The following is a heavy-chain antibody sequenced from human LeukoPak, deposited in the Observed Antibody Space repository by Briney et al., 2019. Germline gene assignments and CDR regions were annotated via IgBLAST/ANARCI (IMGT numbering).Heavy chain of an antibody. D-gene: IGHD6-6*01. CDR3: VKGRRSSYGYDGTFNI. Sequence: GGTLRLSCAASGFTFSSYGMIWVRQAPGKGLEWVSAISGSGGCTYYADSVKGRFTISRDNAKNTLHLQMDTLRAEDNALYYCVKGRRSSYGYDGTFNIWGQGTMVTVSS. V-gene: IGHV3-23*01. CDR2: ISGSGGCT. CDR1: GFTFSSYG. J-gene: IGHJ3*02.